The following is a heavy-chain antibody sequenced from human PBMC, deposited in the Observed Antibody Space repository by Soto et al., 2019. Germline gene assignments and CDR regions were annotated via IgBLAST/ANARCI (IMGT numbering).Heavy chain of an antibody. CDR2: IYYSGST. CDR3: ARLSKGGGWFGKGGYYYYGMDV. CDR1: GGSISSSSYY. Sequence: ETLSLTCTVSGGSISSSSYYWGWIRQPPGKGLEWIGSIYYSGSTYYNPSLKSRVTISVDTSKNQFSLKLSSVTAADTAVYYCARLSKGGGWFGKGGYYYYGMDVWGQGTTVTVSS. V-gene: IGHV4-39*01. J-gene: IGHJ6*02. D-gene: IGHD3-10*01.